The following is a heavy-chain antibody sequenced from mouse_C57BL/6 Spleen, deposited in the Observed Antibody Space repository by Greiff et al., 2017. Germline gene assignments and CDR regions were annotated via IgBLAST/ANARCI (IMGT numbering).Heavy chain of an antibody. J-gene: IGHJ4*01. Sequence: VQLQQSGPELVKPGASVKIPCKASGYTFTDYNMDWVKQSHGKSLEWIGDINPNNGGTIYNQKFKGKDTLTVDKSSSTAYMELRSLTSEDTAVYYCAREGPYSSGYVEGAMDYWGQGTSVTVSS. D-gene: IGHD3-2*02. V-gene: IGHV1-18*01. CDR2: INPNNGGT. CDR1: GYTFTDYN. CDR3: AREGPYSSGYVEGAMDY.